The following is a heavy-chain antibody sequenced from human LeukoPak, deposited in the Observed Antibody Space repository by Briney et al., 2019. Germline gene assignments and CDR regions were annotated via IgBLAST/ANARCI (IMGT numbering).Heavy chain of an antibody. V-gene: IGHV3-7*01. CDR1: GFTFSSYW. CDR2: IKQDGSEI. Sequence: GGSLRLSCAASGFTFSSYWMTWVRQAPGKGLEWVANIKQDGSEINYVGSVKGRFTISRDNSKNTLYLQMNSLRAEDTAVYYCARDRGYYYYGMDAWGQGTTVTVSS. J-gene: IGHJ6*02. CDR3: ARDRGYYYYGMDA.